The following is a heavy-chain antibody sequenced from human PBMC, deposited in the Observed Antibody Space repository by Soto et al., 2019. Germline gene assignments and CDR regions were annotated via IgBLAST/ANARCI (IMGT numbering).Heavy chain of an antibody. CDR1: GFIVSNNY. CDR2: IYSGGST. D-gene: IGHD6-6*01. CDR3: ARGRVAALLPYYFDL. J-gene: IGHJ4*02. Sequence: GWSLRLSCAASGFIVSNNYLNWVRQAPGKGLEWVSVIYSGGSTYYAGSVKGRFSISRDDSKNTLYLQMNSLRAEDTAVYYCARGRVAALLPYYFDLWGQGTLVTVSS. V-gene: IGHV3-53*01.